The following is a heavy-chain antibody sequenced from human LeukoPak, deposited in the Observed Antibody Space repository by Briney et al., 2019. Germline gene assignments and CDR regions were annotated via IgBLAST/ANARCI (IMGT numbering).Heavy chain of an antibody. Sequence: SETLSLTCAVYGGSFSGYYWSWIRQPPGKGLEWIGEINHSGSTNYNPSLKSRVTISVDTSKNQFSLKLSSVTAADTAVYHCAIRPTAVAVDYWGQGTLVTVSS. V-gene: IGHV4-34*01. CDR1: GGSFSGYY. D-gene: IGHD6-19*01. CDR2: INHSGST. J-gene: IGHJ4*02. CDR3: AIRPTAVAVDY.